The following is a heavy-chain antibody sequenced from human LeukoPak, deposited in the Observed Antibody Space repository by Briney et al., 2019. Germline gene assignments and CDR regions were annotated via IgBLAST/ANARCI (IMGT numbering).Heavy chain of an antibody. CDR3: ARGLGIAVAGTVDY. J-gene: IGHJ4*02. Sequence: GGSLRLSCAASGFTFSSYAMSWVRQAPGEGLGWASSLSSTSSYIFYADSVKGRFTVSRDNAKNSLYLQMNNLRAEDTAVYYCARGLGIAVAGTVDYWGQGTLVTVSS. D-gene: IGHD6-13*01. CDR1: GFTFSSYA. CDR2: LSSTSSYI. V-gene: IGHV3-21*01.